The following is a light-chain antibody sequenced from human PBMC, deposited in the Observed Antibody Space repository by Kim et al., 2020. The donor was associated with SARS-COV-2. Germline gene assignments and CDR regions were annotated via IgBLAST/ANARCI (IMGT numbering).Light chain of an antibody. CDR2: DAS. CDR1: QSVSSY. J-gene: IGKJ4*01. Sequence: SLSPGERATLSCRASQSVSSYLAWYQQKPGQAPRLLIYDASNRATGIPVRFSGSGSGTDFTLTISSLEPGDFAVYYCQQRSNWPSTFGGGTKVEI. CDR3: QQRSNWPST. V-gene: IGKV3-11*01.